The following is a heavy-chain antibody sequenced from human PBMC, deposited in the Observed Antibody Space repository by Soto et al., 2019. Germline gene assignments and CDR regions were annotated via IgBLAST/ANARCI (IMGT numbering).Heavy chain of an antibody. CDR1: GFTFSSYW. V-gene: IGHV3-7*03. CDR3: ARESYYYGSGSYFYYYYGMDV. Sequence: GGSLRLSCAASGFTFSSYWMSWVRQAPGKGLGWVANIKQDGSEKYYVDSVKGRFTISRDNAKNSLYLQMNSLRAEDTAVYYCARESYYYGSGSYFYYYYGMDVWGQGTTVTVSS. CDR2: IKQDGSEK. J-gene: IGHJ6*02. D-gene: IGHD3-10*01.